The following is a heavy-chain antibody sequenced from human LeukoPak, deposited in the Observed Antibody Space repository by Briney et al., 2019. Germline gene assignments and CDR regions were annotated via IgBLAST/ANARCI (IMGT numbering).Heavy chain of an antibody. V-gene: IGHV6-1*01. Sequence: SQTLSLTCAISGDSVSSNSAAWNWIRQSPSRGLEWLGRTYYRSKWYNDYAVSVKSRITINPDTSKNQFSLQLNSVTPEDTAVYYCARDSLKLDYWGLRGPLDYWGQGTLVTVSS. J-gene: IGHJ4*02. D-gene: IGHD3-16*01. CDR3: ARDSLKLDYWGLRGPLDY. CDR1: GDSVSSNSAA. CDR2: TYYRSKWYN.